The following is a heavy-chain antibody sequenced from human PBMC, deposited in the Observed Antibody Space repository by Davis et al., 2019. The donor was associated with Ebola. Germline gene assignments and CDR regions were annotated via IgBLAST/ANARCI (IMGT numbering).Heavy chain of an antibody. Sequence: GGSLRLSCAASGFNFRSYSMIWVRQATGKGLEWVSYISGDSRTIYYADSVKGRFTVSRDNAKNSLYLQVNSLRDADTAVYYCARHDDYWGQGTLVTVSS. CDR2: ISGDSRTI. CDR1: GFNFRSYS. V-gene: IGHV3-48*02. CDR3: ARHDDY. J-gene: IGHJ4*02.